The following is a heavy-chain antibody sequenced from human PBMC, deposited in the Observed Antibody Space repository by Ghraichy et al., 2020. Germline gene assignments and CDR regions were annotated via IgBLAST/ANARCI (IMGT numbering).Heavy chain of an antibody. Sequence: ASVKVSCKASGYTFTTNGISWVRQAPGQGLDGMGWISTYNGDTYYAQKLQDRVTMTTDTSTSTAYMELRRLRSDDTAVYYCARALQDDYYLETFDSWGQGTLVTVSS. V-gene: IGHV1-18*04. J-gene: IGHJ4*02. CDR1: GYTFTTNG. D-gene: IGHD2/OR15-2a*01. CDR2: ISTYNGDT. CDR3: ARALQDDYYLETFDS.